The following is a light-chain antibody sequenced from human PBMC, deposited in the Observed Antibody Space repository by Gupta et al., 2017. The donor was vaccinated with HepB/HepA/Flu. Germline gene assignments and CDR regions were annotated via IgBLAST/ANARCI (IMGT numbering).Light chain of an antibody. V-gene: IGLV10-54*04. Sequence: QAALTQPPSVSKDLRQTATLTCTGNSNNVGNQGAAWLQQHQGQPPKLLSYRNNNRPSGISERFSASRSGNTASLTITGLQPEDEADYYCSAWDSSLIAWVFGGGTKLTVL. J-gene: IGLJ3*02. CDR2: RNN. CDR3: SAWDSSLIAWV. CDR1: SNNVGNQG.